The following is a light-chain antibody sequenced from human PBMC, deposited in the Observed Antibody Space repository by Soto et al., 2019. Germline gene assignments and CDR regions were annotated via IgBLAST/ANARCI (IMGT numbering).Light chain of an antibody. CDR1: QSVSRY. CDR3: QQRDSWPWT. Sequence: EIVLTQSPATLSLSPGERATLSCRASQSVSRYFSWYQHKPGQAPRLLIYDASNRATGIPARFSGSGSGTDFTLTISSLEPEDFAVYYCQQRDSWPWTVGQGTKVEIK. V-gene: IGKV3-11*01. J-gene: IGKJ1*01. CDR2: DAS.